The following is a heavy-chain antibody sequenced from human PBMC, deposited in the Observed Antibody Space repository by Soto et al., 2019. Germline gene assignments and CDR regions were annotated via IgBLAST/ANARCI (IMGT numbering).Heavy chain of an antibody. Sequence: GESLKISCKGSGYSFTSFWIGWVRQMPGKGLEWMGIIYPGGSDIKYSPSFEGQVTISADKSTSTAYIQWSSLKASDTAIYYCARRATYYHYFDFWGQGTLVTVSS. CDR1: GYSFTSFW. J-gene: IGHJ4*02. CDR2: IYPGGSDI. CDR3: ARRATYYHYFDF. D-gene: IGHD3-16*01. V-gene: IGHV5-51*01.